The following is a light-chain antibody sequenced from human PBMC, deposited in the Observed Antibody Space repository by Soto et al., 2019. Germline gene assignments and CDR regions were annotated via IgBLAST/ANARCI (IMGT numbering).Light chain of an antibody. J-gene: IGLJ1*01. Sequence: QSVLTQPPSVSGAPGQTVTISCAGSTSNFGAGYDVHWYQQFPRTAPRLLIFGNNNRPSGVPDRFSVSKSAPSASLAITGLQAEDEADYYCQSYDISLSAYVFGTGTKVTVL. CDR3: QSYDISLSAYV. CDR1: TSNFGAGYD. CDR2: GNN. V-gene: IGLV1-40*01.